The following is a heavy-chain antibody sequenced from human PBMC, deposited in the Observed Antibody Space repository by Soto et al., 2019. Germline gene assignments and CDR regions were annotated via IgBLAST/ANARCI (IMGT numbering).Heavy chain of an antibody. J-gene: IGHJ6*02. V-gene: IGHV3-33*01. CDR1: GFTFSSYC. CDR3: AIVRVRCLEWLQRGGVYHFYSGMDV. D-gene: IGHD3-3*01. CDR2: IWYDGSNK. Sequence: GGSLRLSCAASGFTFSSYCIHWVRQAPCKGLEWVAVIWYDGSNKYYADSVKGRFTISRDNSKNTLYLQMNSLRAEDTAVYYFAIVRVRCLEWLQRGGVYHFYSGMDVLGQGTTVTVS.